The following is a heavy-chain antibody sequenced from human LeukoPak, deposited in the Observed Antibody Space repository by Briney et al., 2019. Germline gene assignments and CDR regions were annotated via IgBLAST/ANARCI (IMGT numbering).Heavy chain of an antibody. V-gene: IGHV5-51*01. CDR3: ARLDEGVVVAVDY. CDR1: GYSFTTYW. D-gene: IGHD2-15*01. J-gene: IGHJ4*02. CDR2: IYPGDSDT. Sequence: GESLKISCKVSGYSFTTYWIGWVRQMPGKGLEWMGIIYPGDSDTRYSPSFQGQVTISADKSISTAYLQWGSLKASDTAMYYCARLDEGVVVAVDYWGQGTLVTVSS.